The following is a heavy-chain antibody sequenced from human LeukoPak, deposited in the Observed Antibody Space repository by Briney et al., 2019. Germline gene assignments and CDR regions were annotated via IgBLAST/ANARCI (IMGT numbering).Heavy chain of an antibody. J-gene: IGHJ5*02. CDR2: MNPNSGNT. Sequence: GASVKVSCKASGYTFTSYDINWVRQATGQGLEWMGWMNPNSGNTGYAQKFQGRVTMTRNTSISTAYMELSSLRSEDTAVYYRARRMRGGSSRFGNWFDPWGQGTLVTVSS. CDR1: GYTFTSYD. CDR3: ARRMRGGSSRFGNWFDP. V-gene: IGHV1-8*01. D-gene: IGHD6-6*01.